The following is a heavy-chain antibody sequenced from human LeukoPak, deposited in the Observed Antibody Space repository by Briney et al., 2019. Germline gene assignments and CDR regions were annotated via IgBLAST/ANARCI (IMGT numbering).Heavy chain of an antibody. CDR2: INPNSGGT. V-gene: IGHV1-2*02. D-gene: IGHD4-17*01. CDR1: GYTFIDYY. J-gene: IGHJ5*02. Sequence: ASVKVSCKASGYTFIDYYMHWVRQAPGQGLEWMGWINPNSGGTNYAQKFQGRVTMTRDTSISTAYMELSRLRSDNTAVYYCARGPTTVTTGWFDPWGQGTLVTVSS. CDR3: ARGPTTVTTGWFDP.